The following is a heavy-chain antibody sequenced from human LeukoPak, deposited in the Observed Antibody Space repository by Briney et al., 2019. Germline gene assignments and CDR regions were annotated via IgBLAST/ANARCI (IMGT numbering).Heavy chain of an antibody. CDR1: GGSITSYY. CDR2: IFHSGFT. J-gene: IGHJ4*02. Sequence: PSETLSLTCTVSGGSITSYYWSWVRQPPGKGLEWIAEIFHSGFTNYNPSLDSRVTISVDKSKNQFSLTLSSVTAADTAVYYCARSDDRYFDCWGQGTLVTVSS. D-gene: IGHD1-1*01. CDR3: ARSDDRYFDC. V-gene: IGHV4-59*12.